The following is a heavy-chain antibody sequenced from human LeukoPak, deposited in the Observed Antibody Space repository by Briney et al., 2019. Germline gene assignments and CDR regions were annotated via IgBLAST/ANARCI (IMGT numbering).Heavy chain of an antibody. J-gene: IGHJ4*02. Sequence: GGSLRLSCAVSGFSFSSYWMSWVRQAPGKGLEWVANIKQDGSEKYYVDSVKGRFTISRDNAKNSLYLQINSLRAEDTAVYYCARDRLDYDILTGRYYYFDYWGQGTLVTVSS. D-gene: IGHD3-9*01. V-gene: IGHV3-7*04. CDR2: IKQDGSEK. CDR3: ARDRLDYDILTGRYYYFDY. CDR1: GFSFSSYW.